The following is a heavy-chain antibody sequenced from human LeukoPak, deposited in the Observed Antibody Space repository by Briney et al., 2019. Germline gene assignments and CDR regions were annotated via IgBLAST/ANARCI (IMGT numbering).Heavy chain of an antibody. CDR3: TTDYSYSGGWYYFDY. D-gene: IGHD6-19*01. CDR2: IISKTDGGTT. V-gene: IGHV3-15*01. CDR1: GLTFSTYS. J-gene: IGHJ4*02. Sequence: GGYLRHSCAASGLTFSTYSMSWVRQATGKELEWFGRIISKTDGGTTDYAAPVKGRFTISRDDTKNTLYLQMNSLKTEDTAVYYCTTDYSYSGGWYYFDYWGQGTLVTVSS.